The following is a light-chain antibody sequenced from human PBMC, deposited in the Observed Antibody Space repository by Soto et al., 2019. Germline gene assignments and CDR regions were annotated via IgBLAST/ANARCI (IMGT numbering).Light chain of an antibody. J-gene: IGKJ3*01. CDR2: DVS. CDR1: QHINNY. CDR3: EQYEILTLT. V-gene: IGKV1-33*01. Sequence: DVQMTQSPSSLSASVGDRITITCQASQHINNYLNWYQQKPGKALRLLIFDVSNLATGVPSRFSGSGFGTDCTFPISSLQPEDFATYFCEQYEILTLTFSAGTRVDV.